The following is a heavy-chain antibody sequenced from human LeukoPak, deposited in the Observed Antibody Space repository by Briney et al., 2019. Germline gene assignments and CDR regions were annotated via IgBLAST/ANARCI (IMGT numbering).Heavy chain of an antibody. CDR2: IYTDGGT. Sequence: GGSLRLSCAASGFTISSNYMSWVRQAPGKGLEWVSVIYTDGGTYYPDSVKDRFTISRDNSKNTLDLQMNSLRIEDTVVYFCATFRSGFGEFYWGQGTLVTVSS. CDR3: ATFRSGFGEFY. J-gene: IGHJ4*02. CDR1: GFTISSNY. V-gene: IGHV3-66*01. D-gene: IGHD3-10*01.